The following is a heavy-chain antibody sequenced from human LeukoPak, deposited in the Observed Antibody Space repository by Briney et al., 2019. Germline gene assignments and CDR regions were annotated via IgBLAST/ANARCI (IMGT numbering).Heavy chain of an antibody. CDR1: GYTFTGYY. Sequence: ASVKVSCKASGYTFTGYYMHWVRQAPGRGLEWMGRINPNSGGTNYAQKSQGRVTMTRDTSISTAYMELSRLRSDDTAVYYCARGGPYYDSSGYQPTERDDAFDIWGQGTMVTVSS. V-gene: IGHV1-2*06. CDR2: INPNSGGT. D-gene: IGHD3-22*01. J-gene: IGHJ3*02. CDR3: ARGGPYYDSSGYQPTERDDAFDI.